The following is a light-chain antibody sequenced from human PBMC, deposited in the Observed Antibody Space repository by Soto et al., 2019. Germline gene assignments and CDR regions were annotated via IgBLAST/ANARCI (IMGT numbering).Light chain of an antibody. CDR1: ESISEY. J-gene: IGKJ3*01. CDR3: QQYNDWPFT. CDR2: AAS. Sequence: DIQMTQSPSSLSPSVGDRVTITCRASESISEYLFWYQQKPGHAPKLLIYAASNLQSGVPSRFGGSGSGAYFTLTISSLQSEDFAIYFCQQYNDWPFTFGPGTKVDIK. V-gene: IGKV1-39*01.